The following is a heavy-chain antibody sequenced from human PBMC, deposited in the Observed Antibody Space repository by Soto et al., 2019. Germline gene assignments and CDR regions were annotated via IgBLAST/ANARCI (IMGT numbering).Heavy chain of an antibody. D-gene: IGHD6-13*01. CDR1: GGTFSSYA. V-gene: IGHV1-69*01. CDR2: VITIFGTA. CDR3: ARGPGAAAAYNWFDR. J-gene: IGHJ5*02. Sequence: QVQLVQSGAEVKKPGSSVKVSCKASGGTFSSYAISWVRQAPGQGLEWMGGVITIFGTANYAQKFQGRVTITADESTSTAYMELGSQRPDDTAVYYYARGPGAAAAYNWFDRWGQGTLVTVS.